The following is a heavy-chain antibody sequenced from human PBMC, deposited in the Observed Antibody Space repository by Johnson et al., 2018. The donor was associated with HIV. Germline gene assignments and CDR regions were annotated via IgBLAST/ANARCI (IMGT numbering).Heavy chain of an antibody. CDR2: ISYDGSNK. J-gene: IGHJ3*02. D-gene: IGHD7-27*01. CDR3: AKVTTVANWYAFDI. V-gene: IGHV3-30*18. CDR1: GFTFSSYG. Sequence: QVQLVESGGGVVQPGRSLRLSCAASGFTFSSYGMHWVRPAPGTGLEWVAVISYDGSNKYYADSVTGRFTISSDNSKNTLYLQMNSLRAEDTAVYYCAKVTTVANWYAFDIWGQGTMVTVSS.